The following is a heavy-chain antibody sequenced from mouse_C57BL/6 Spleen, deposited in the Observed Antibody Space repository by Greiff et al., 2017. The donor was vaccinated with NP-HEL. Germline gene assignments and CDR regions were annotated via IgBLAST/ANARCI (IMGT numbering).Heavy chain of an antibody. CDR1: GFTFSSYG. CDR2: ISSGGSYT. D-gene: IGHD2-4*01. J-gene: IGHJ3*01. Sequence: EVMLVESGGDLVKPGGSLKLSCAASGFTFSSYGMSWVRQTPDKRLEWVATISSGGSYTYYPDSVKGRFTISRDNAKNTLYLQMSSLKSEDTAMYYWARHEGLPAWFAYWGQGTLVTVSA. CDR3: ARHEGLPAWFAY. V-gene: IGHV5-6*01.